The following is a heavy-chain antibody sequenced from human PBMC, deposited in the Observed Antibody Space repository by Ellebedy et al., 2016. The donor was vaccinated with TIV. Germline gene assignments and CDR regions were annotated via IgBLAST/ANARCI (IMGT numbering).Heavy chain of an antibody. D-gene: IGHD3-22*01. CDR3: ARGDNYYYDSSGYYYNY. CDR2: LNPTSGSS. J-gene: IGHJ4*02. CDR1: GYTFTNYF. Sequence: ASVKVSCKASGYTFTNYFLYWLRPPPGQGLEWMGILNPTSGSSNYAQKFQGRVTMTRDTSTSTVYMVLSSLRSEDTAVYYCARGDNYYYDSSGYYYNYWGQGTLVTVSS. V-gene: IGHV1-46*01.